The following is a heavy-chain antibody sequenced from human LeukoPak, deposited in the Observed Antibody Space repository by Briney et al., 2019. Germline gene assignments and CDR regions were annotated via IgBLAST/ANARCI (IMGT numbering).Heavy chain of an antibody. V-gene: IGHV5-51*01. J-gene: IGHJ4*02. Sequence: GESLKISCKGSGYSFTSYWIGWVRQMPGKGLEWMGIIYPGDSDTRYSPSFQGQVTISADRSISTAYLQWSSLKASDTAMYYCARLVGRLLWFGEYFDYWGQGTLATVSS. CDR1: GYSFTSYW. D-gene: IGHD3-10*01. CDR3: ARLVGRLLWFGEYFDY. CDR2: IYPGDSDT.